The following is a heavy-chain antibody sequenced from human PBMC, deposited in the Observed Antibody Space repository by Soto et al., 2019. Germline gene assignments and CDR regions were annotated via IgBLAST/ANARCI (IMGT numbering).Heavy chain of an antibody. CDR1: GYTFTSYG. CDR3: ARGPEYSSSSWDFDY. V-gene: IGHV1-18*01. Sequence: ASVKVSCKVSGYTFTSYGISWVRQAPGQGLEWMGWISAYNGNTNYAQKLQGRVTMTTETSTSTAYMELRSLRSDDTAVYYCARGPEYSSSSWDFDYWGQGTLVTVYS. D-gene: IGHD6-6*01. J-gene: IGHJ4*02. CDR2: ISAYNGNT.